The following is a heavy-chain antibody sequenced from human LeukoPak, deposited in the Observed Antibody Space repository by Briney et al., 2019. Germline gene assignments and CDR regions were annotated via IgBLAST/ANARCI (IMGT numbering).Heavy chain of an antibody. D-gene: IGHD3-10*01. CDR3: ARVGITMVRGVIGY. J-gene: IGHJ4*02. CDR2: IYYSGST. Sequence: SETLSLTCTVSGGSISSSSYYWGWIRQPPGKGLEWIGSIYYSGSTYYNPSLKSRVTISVDTSKNQFSLKLSSVTAADTAVYYCARVGITMVRGVIGYWGQGTLVTVSS. V-gene: IGHV4-39*07. CDR1: GGSISSSSYY.